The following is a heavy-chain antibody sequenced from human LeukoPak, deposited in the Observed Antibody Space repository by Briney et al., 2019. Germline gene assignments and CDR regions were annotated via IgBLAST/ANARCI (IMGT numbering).Heavy chain of an antibody. D-gene: IGHD2-15*01. V-gene: IGHV3-66*01. CDR3: ASVVSAILRSRYYFDY. CDR2: IYSGGNT. Sequence: GGSLRLSCAASGFTVSSNYMSWGRQAPGKGLEWVSLIYSGGNTYYADSVKGRFTISRDNSKNTLYLQMNSLRGEDTAVYYCASVVSAILRSRYYFDYWGQGTLVTVSS. CDR1: GFTVSSNY. J-gene: IGHJ4*02.